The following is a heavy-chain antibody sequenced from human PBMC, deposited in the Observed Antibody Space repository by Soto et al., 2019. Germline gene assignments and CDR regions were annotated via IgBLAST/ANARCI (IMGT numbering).Heavy chain of an antibody. CDR3: ASWYCSGGSCYSSGFDP. V-gene: IGHV4-4*02. D-gene: IGHD2-15*01. CDR2: IYHSGST. CDR1: SGSISSSNW. J-gene: IGHJ5*02. Sequence: QVQLQESGPGLVKPSGTLSLTCAVSSGSISSSNWWSWVRQPPGKGLEWIGEIYHSGSTNYNPSRKSRVTISVDKSKNQFSLKLSSVAAADTAVYYCASWYCSGGSCYSSGFDPWGQGTLVTVSS.